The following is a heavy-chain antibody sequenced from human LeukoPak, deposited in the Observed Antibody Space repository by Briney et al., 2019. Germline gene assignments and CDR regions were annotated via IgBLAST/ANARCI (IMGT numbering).Heavy chain of an antibody. CDR2: IYYSGKT. CDR1: GGSISSYY. CDR3: ARGYYYDSSGYYRSPLNWFDP. J-gene: IGHJ5*02. D-gene: IGHD3-22*01. Sequence: SETLSLTCTVSGGSISSYYWSWIRQPPGKGLEWLGNIYYSGKTDYNPSLKSRVTISVDTSKNQFSLTLSSVTAADTAVYYCARGYYYDSSGYYRSPLNWFDPWGQGTLVTVSS. V-gene: IGHV4-59*08.